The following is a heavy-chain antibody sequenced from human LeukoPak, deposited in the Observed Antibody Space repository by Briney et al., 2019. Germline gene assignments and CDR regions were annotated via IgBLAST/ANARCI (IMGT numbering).Heavy chain of an antibody. CDR2: IKSRTDGGTT. CDR1: GFTFSNYA. Sequence: GGSLRLSCAASGFTFSNYAMTWVRQAPGKGLEWVGLIKSRTDGGTTDYAAPVKGRFTISRDDSKSTLYLQLNSLKTEDTAVYYCITDENYYDSSGYYYRDYWGQGTLVTVSS. CDR3: ITDENYYDSSGYYYRDY. V-gene: IGHV3-15*01. D-gene: IGHD3-22*01. J-gene: IGHJ4*02.